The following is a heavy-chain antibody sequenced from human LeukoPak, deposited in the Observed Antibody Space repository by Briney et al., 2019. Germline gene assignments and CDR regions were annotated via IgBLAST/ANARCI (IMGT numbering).Heavy chain of an antibody. CDR2: IKSKADGGTA. V-gene: IGHV3-15*01. Sequence: GGSLRLSCAASGFTFSNAWMSWVRQAPGKGLEWVGRIKSKADGGTADYASPLQGRFTISRDDSTSTLYLQLNSLNTEDTAVYFCTTFRTARNYDINGYDCSWGQGNLVTVSS. D-gene: IGHD3-22*01. J-gene: IGHJ4*02. CDR3: TTFRTARNYDINGYDCS. CDR1: GFTFSNAW.